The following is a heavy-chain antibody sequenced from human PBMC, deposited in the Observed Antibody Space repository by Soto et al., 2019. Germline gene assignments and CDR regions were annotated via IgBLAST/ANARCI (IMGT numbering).Heavy chain of an antibody. D-gene: IGHD5-18*01. V-gene: IGHV4-4*02. CDR3: ARITDGYYYFDY. J-gene: IGHJ4*02. Sequence: SETLSLTCAVSGVSISSSNWWSWVRQPPGKGLEWIGEIYHSGSTNYNPSLKSRVTISVDKSKNQFSLKLSSVTAADTAVYYCARITDGYYYFDYWGQGTLVTVSS. CDR1: GVSISSSNW. CDR2: IYHSGST.